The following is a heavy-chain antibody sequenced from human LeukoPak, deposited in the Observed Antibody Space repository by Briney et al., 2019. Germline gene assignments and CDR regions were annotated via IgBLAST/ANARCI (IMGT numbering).Heavy chain of an antibody. Sequence: PSETLSLTCTVSGGSISSYYWSWIRQPPGKGLEWIGYIYYSGSTNYNPSPKSRVTISVDTSKNQFSLKLSSVTAADTAVYYCARHIPNYGSGSYSDYWGQGTLVTVSS. J-gene: IGHJ4*02. D-gene: IGHD3-10*01. CDR3: ARHIPNYGSGSYSDY. CDR1: GGSISSYY. CDR2: IYYSGST. V-gene: IGHV4-59*08.